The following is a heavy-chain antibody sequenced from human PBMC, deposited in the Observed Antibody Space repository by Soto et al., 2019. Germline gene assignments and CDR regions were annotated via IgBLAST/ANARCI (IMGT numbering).Heavy chain of an antibody. CDR3: AREGRITMVRGVIIAVDY. V-gene: IGHV3-33*01. CDR2: IWYDGSNK. J-gene: IGHJ4*02. Sequence: GGSLRLSCAASGFTFSSYGMHWVRQAPGKGLEWVAVIWYDGSNKYYADSVKGRFTISRDNSKNTLYLQMNSLRAEDTAVYYCAREGRITMVRGVIIAVDYWGQGTLVTVS. D-gene: IGHD3-10*01. CDR1: GFTFSSYG.